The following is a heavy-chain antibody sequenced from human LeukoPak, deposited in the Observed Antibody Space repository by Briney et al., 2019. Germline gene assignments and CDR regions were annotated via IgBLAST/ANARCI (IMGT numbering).Heavy chain of an antibody. D-gene: IGHD3-22*01. V-gene: IGHV3-21*01. CDR3: ARDPRDDSSGSTYYFDY. CDR2: ISSSSSYI. Sequence: KTGGSLRLSCAASGFTFSSYSMNWVRQGPGKGLEWVSSISSSSSYIYYADSVKGRFTISRDNAKNSLYLQMNSLRCADTGVYYCARDPRDDSSGSTYYFDYWGQGTLVTVSS. CDR1: GFTFSSYS. J-gene: IGHJ4*02.